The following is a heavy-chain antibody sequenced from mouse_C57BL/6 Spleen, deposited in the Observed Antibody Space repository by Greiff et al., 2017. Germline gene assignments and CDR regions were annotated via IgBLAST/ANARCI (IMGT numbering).Heavy chain of an antibody. CDR3: ARRGYGSSYRYFDV. D-gene: IGHD1-1*01. CDR2: IDPSDSET. V-gene: IGHV1-52*01. CDR1: GYTFTSYW. Sequence: QVQLQQPGAELVRPGSSVKLSCKASGYTFTSYWMHWVKQRPIQGLEWIGNIDPSDSETHYNQKFKDKATLTVDKYSSTAYMQLSSLTSEDSAVYYCARRGYGSSYRYFDVWGTGTTVTVSS. J-gene: IGHJ1*03.